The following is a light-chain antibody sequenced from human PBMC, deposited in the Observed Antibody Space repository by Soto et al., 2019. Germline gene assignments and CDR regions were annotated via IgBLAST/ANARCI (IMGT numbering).Light chain of an antibody. CDR3: QQRNNCPPIFT. CDR1: QSVSSY. V-gene: IGKV3-11*01. Sequence: EIVLTQSPATLSLSPGERATLSCRASQSVSSYLAWYQQKPGQAPRLLIYDASNRATGIPARFSGGGSGTDLTLTISSLEPEDFAVYYCQQRNNCPPIFTFGPGTKVDIK. J-gene: IGKJ3*01. CDR2: DAS.